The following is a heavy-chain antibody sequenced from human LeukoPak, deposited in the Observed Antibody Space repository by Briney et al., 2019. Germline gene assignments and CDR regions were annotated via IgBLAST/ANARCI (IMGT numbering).Heavy chain of an antibody. CDR2: IYYSGST. J-gene: IGHJ4*02. D-gene: IGHD5-18*01. CDR1: GGSISSSSYY. CDR3: ARAPDRGYRYYFDY. V-gene: IGHV4-39*01. Sequence: PSETLSLTCTVSGGSISSSSYYWGWSRQPPGKGLEWIGSIYYSGSTYYNPSLKSRVTISVDTSKNQFSLKLSSVTAADTAVYYCARAPDRGYRYYFDYWGQGTLVTVSS.